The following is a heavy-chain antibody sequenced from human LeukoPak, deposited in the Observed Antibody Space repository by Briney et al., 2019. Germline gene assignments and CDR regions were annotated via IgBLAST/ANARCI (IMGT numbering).Heavy chain of an antibody. J-gene: IGHJ3*02. V-gene: IGHV4-34*01. Sequence: SETLSLTCAVYGGSFSGYYWSWIRQPPGKGLEWIGEINHSGSTNYNPSLKSRVTISVDTSKNQFSLKLSSVTAADTAVYYCVKDLGNDILTGPWDAFDIWGQGTMVTVSS. CDR3: VKDLGNDILTGPWDAFDI. CDR2: INHSGST. D-gene: IGHD3-9*01. CDR1: GGSFSGYY.